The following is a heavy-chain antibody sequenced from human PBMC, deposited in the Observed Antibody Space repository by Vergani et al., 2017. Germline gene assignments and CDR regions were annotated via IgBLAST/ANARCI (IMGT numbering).Heavy chain of an antibody. D-gene: IGHD6-19*01. CDR2: INHSGST. J-gene: IGHJ4*02. CDR1: GGSFSGYY. Sequence: QVQLQQWGAGLLKPSETLSLTCAVYGGSFSGYYWSWIRQPPGKGLEWIGEINHSGSTNYNPSLKSRVTISVDTSKNQFSVKLSSVTAADTAVYYCATPGSSGWYYFDYWGQGTLVTVSS. V-gene: IGHV4-34*01. CDR3: ATPGSSGWYYFDY.